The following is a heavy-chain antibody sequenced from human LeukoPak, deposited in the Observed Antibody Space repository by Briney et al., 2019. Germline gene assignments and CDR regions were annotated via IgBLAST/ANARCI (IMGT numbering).Heavy chain of an antibody. CDR2: ITSSGSYI. J-gene: IGHJ6*03. Sequence: GGSLRLSCAASAFSFSNYNMNWVRQAPGKGLEWVSSITSSGSYIYYADSVKGRFTISRDNAKNSLYLQLNSLRAEDTAVYYCARDPYSGSYSDYYYYMDVWGKGTTVTISS. V-gene: IGHV3-21*01. D-gene: IGHD1-26*01. CDR3: ARDPYSGSYSDYYYYMDV. CDR1: AFSFSNYN.